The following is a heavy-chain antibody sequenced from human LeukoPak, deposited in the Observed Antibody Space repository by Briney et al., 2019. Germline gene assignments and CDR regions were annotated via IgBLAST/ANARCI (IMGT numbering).Heavy chain of an antibody. J-gene: IGHJ6*02. CDR1: GFTVSSSY. CDR2: SRSTTDGGTT. V-gene: IGHV3-15*01. CDR3: TTAQRIAIYCYHVMDV. D-gene: IGHD2-21*02. Sequence: GGSLRLSCAASGFTVSSSYMNWVRQAPGKGLEWVGRSRSTTDGGTTDFAAPVKGRFTISRDDSKNTLYLQMNSLKTEDTAVYYCTTAQRIAIYCYHVMDVWGPGTTVTVSS.